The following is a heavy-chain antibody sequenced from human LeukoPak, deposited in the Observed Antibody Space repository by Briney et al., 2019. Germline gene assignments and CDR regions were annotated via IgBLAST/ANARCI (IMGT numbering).Heavy chain of an antibody. D-gene: IGHD6-13*01. CDR2: IKQDGSEK. J-gene: IGHJ4*02. CDR1: GFTFSSYG. V-gene: IGHV3-7*01. Sequence: PGGSLRLSCAASGFTFSSYGMHWVRQAPGKGLEWVANIKQDGSEKYYVDSVKGRFTISRDNAKASLYLQMNSLRAEDTAVYYCRGSSRTFDYWGQGALVTVSS. CDR3: RGSSRTFDY.